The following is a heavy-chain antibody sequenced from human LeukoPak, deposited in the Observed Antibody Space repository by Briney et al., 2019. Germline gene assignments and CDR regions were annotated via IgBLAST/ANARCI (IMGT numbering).Heavy chain of an antibody. J-gene: IGHJ4*02. D-gene: IGHD6-19*01. CDR2: ISYDGSNK. V-gene: IGHV3-30*03. CDR1: GLTFSRYW. CDR3: ARPPEQWLVLGYFDY. Sequence: PGGSLRLSCAASGLTFSRYWLTWVRQAPGKGLEWVAVISYDGSNKYYADSVKGRFTISRDNSKNTLYLQMNSLRAEDTAVYYCARPPEQWLVLGYFDYWGQGTLVTVSS.